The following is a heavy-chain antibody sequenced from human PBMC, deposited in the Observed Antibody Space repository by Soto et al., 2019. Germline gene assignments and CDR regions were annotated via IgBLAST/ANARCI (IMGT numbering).Heavy chain of an antibody. CDR3: ASVSGSYKGFDY. D-gene: IGHD1-26*01. CDR2: IYPGDSDS. CDR1: GYSFGNYW. Sequence: VESLKISCKGSGYSFGNYWIGWVRQMPGKGLEWMAIIYPGDSDSRYRPSLQGQVTISADQSISTAYLQWSSLKASDTAIYYCASVSGSYKGFDYWGQGTLVTVSS. V-gene: IGHV5-51*01. J-gene: IGHJ4*02.